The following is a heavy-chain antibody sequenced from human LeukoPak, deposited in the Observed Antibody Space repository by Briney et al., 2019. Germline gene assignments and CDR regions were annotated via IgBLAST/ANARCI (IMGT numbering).Heavy chain of an antibody. D-gene: IGHD2-15*01. V-gene: IGHV4-59*01. CDR1: GGSISSYY. J-gene: IGHJ4*02. Sequence: SETLSLTCTVSGGSISSYYWSWIRQPPGKGLEWIGYIYYSGSTNYNPSLKSRVTISVDTSKNQFSLKLSSVTAADTAVYYCASTSGYCSGGNCYSAFDYWGQGTLVTVSS. CDR3: ASTSGYCSGGNCYSAFDY. CDR2: IYYSGST.